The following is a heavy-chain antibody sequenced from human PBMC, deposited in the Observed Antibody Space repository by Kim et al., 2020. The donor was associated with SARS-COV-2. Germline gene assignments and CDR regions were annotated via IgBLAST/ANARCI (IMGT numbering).Heavy chain of an antibody. V-gene: IGHV1-3*01. CDR2: NT. Sequence: NTKYSEEFQGRVTITRDTSASTAYMALTGLKSEDTAVYYCTRDDTTNWFDYWGQGTLVTVSS. D-gene: IGHD2-2*01. CDR3: TRDDTTNWFDY. J-gene: IGHJ5*01.